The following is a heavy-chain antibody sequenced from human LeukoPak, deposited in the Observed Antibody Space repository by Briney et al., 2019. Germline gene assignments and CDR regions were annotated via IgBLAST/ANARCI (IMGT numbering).Heavy chain of an antibody. J-gene: IGHJ6*02. CDR2: IRYDGGNK. V-gene: IGHV3-30*02. CDR1: GFTFSSYS. Sequence: PGGSLRLSCAASGFTFSSYSMNWVRQAPGKGLEWVAFIRYDGGNKYYADSVKGRFTISRDNSKNTLDLQMNSLRAEDTAMYYCAKGDPGIRSGMDVWGQGTTVTVSS. CDR3: AKGDPGIRSGMDV.